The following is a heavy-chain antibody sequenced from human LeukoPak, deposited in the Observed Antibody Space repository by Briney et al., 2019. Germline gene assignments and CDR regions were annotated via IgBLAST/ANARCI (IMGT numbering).Heavy chain of an antibody. Sequence: KPSETLSLTCTVSGGSISNYHWNWIRQPPRKGLEWIGYIYYSGSTNYNPSLKSRVTISVDTSKNQFSLKLSSVTAADTAVYYCAGTGALPYYYYGMDVWGQGTTVTVSS. V-gene: IGHV4-59*01. J-gene: IGHJ6*02. CDR3: AGTGALPYYYYGMDV. CDR1: GGSISNYH. CDR2: IYYSGST. D-gene: IGHD7-27*01.